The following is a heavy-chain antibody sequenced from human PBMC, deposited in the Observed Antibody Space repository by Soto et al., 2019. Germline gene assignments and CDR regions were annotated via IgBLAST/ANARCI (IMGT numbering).Heavy chain of an antibody. V-gene: IGHV1-18*04. CDR1: GYTFTNYG. CDR2: VSGYNGNT. J-gene: IGHJ4*02. Sequence: ASVKVSCKASGYTFTNYGISWVRQAPGQGLEWMGWVSGYNGNTNYAQKLRGRVTMTMDTSTSTAYMELRTLRSDDTAVYYCARDEGSHGFDSWGQGTLVTVSS. D-gene: IGHD6-19*01. CDR3: ARDEGSHGFDS.